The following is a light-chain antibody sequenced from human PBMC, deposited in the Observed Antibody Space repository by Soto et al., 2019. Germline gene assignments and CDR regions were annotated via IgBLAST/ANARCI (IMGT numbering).Light chain of an antibody. V-gene: IGKV3-15*01. CDR3: QHYNIWPPWT. Sequence: EIVMTQSPATLSVSPGERATLSCRASQSVSSNLAWYQQKPGQAPRLLIYGASTRAFGVPARFSGSGSGTEFTLTISSLQSEDFAVYYCQHYNIWPPWTFGQGTKVEIK. CDR1: QSVSSN. CDR2: GAS. J-gene: IGKJ1*01.